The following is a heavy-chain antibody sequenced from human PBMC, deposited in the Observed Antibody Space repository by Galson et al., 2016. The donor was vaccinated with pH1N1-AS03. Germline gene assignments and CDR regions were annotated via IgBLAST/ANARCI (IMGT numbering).Heavy chain of an antibody. V-gene: IGHV3-21*01. CDR1: GFTFSSSW. CDR2: ISSSSSYI. Sequence: SLRLSCAASGFTFSSSWMSWVRQAPGKGLEWVSSISSSSSYIYYADSVKGRFTISRDNARNSLYLQMNSLRAEDTAVYYCARRSAAVSGTGCVDVWGQGTTVTVSS. CDR3: ARRSAAVSGTGCVDV. J-gene: IGHJ6*02. D-gene: IGHD6-19*01.